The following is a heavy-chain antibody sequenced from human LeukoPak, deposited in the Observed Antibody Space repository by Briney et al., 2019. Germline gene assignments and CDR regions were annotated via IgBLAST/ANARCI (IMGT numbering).Heavy chain of an antibody. D-gene: IGHD5-12*01. CDR1: GFTLSSYG. Sequence: PGRSLRLSCAASGFTLSSYGMNWVRQAPGKGLEWVSSISSSSSYIYYADSVKGRFTISRDNAKNSLYLQMNSLRAEDTAVYYCARVSGWLPFDYWGQGTLVTVSS. CDR3: ARVSGWLPFDY. J-gene: IGHJ4*02. CDR2: ISSSSSYI. V-gene: IGHV3-21*01.